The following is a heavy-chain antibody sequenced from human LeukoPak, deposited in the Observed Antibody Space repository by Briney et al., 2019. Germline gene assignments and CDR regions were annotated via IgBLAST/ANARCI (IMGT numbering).Heavy chain of an antibody. CDR2: INHSGST. CDR3: AKDQEGYSYGSDAFDI. CDR1: GGSFSGYY. D-gene: IGHD5-18*01. V-gene: IGHV4-34*01. J-gene: IGHJ3*02. Sequence: PSETLSLTCAVYGGSFSGYYWSWIRQPPGKGLEWIGEINHSGSTNYNPSLKSRVTISVDTSKNQFSLKLSSVTAADTAVYYCAKDQEGYSYGSDAFDIWGQGTMVTVSS.